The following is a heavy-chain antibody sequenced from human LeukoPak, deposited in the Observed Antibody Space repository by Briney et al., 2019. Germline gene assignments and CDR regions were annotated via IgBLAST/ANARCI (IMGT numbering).Heavy chain of an antibody. J-gene: IGHJ4*02. CDR2: IYTTGTT. CDR3: ARQGYTASYYFLDY. D-gene: IGHD3-10*01. CDR1: GGSIMSYY. Sequence: SETLSLTCTVYGGSIMSYYWGWVRQPAGKGLEWIGRIYTTGTTNYNPSLKSRLTMSVDTSKNQFSLNLRSVIAADTAVYYCARQGYTASYYFLDYWSQGTLVTVSS. V-gene: IGHV4-4*07.